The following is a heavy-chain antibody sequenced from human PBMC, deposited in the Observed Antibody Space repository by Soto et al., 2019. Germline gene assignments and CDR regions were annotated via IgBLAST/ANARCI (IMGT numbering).Heavy chain of an antibody. J-gene: IGHJ3*01. Sequence: SETLSLTCTVSGDYMSGFYWSWIRQTPGKGLEWIGYINYVGRISYYSRSLQSRVTISLDASKSQSSLNLSSVTAADTAVYYCARAFFYQGSDSRGYSFDAFDFWGPGTLVTV. CDR3: ARAFFYQGSDSRGYSFDAFDF. CDR2: INYVGRIS. D-gene: IGHD3-22*01. V-gene: IGHV4-59*01. CDR1: GDYMSGFY.